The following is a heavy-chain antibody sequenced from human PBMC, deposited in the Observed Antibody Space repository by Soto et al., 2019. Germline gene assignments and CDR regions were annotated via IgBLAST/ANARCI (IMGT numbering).Heavy chain of an antibody. CDR1: GGSISSSNW. V-gene: IGHV4-4*02. D-gene: IGHD6-13*01. CDR3: ARAAMGGSSWPFDY. J-gene: IGHJ4*02. CDR2: IYHSGST. Sequence: PSETVSLTCAVSGGSISSSNWWSWVRQPPGKGLEWIGEIYHSGSTNYNPSLKSRVTISVDKSKNQFSLKLSSVTAADTAVYYCARAAMGGSSWPFDYWGQGTLVTVSS.